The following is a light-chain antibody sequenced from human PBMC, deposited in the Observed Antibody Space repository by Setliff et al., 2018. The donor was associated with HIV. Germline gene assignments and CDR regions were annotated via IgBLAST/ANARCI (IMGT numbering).Light chain of an antibody. CDR1: SSDIGGYNS. V-gene: IGLV2-14*03. CDR2: DVT. CDR3: SSYTTTSTRR. J-gene: IGLJ2*01. Sequence: QSVLTQPASVSGSPGQSITISCTGTSSDIGGYNSVSWYQQHPGEAPKLVIYDVTNRPSGVSNRFSGSKSGHTASLTISGLQAEDEADYYCSSYTTTSTRRFGGGTKVTVL.